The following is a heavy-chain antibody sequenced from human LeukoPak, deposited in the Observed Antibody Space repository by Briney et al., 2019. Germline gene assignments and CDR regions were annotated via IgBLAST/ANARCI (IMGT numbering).Heavy chain of an antibody. CDR2: ISAYNGNT. D-gene: IGHD1-26*01. CDR1: GYTFTNYG. CDR3: AGDHSGSYPSYNWFDP. V-gene: IGHV1-18*01. J-gene: IGHJ5*02. Sequence: GASVKVSCKGSGYTFTNYGITWVRQAPGQGLEWMAWISAYNGNTKYAPKLQGRVTMTTDTSTSTAYMELSSLRSEDTAVYYCAGDHSGSYPSYNWFDPWGQGTLVTVSS.